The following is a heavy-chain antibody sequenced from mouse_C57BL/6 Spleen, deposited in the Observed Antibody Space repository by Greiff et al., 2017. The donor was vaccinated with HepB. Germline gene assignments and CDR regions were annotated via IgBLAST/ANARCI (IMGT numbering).Heavy chain of an antibody. D-gene: IGHD2-3*01. V-gene: IGHV3-6*01. Sequence: ESGPGLVKPSQSLSLTCSVTGYSITSGYYWNWIRQFPGNKLEWMGYISYDGSNNYNPSLKNRISITRDTSKNQFFLKLNSVTTEDTATYYCARDYDGYYEWFAYWGQGTLVTVSA. CDR2: ISYDGSN. J-gene: IGHJ3*01. CDR3: ARDYDGYYEWFAY. CDR1: GYSITSGYY.